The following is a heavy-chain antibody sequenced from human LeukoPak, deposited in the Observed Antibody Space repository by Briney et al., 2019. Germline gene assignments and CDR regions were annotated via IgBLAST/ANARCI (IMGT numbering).Heavy chain of an antibody. D-gene: IGHD3-10*02. CDR1: GFTFSSYG. V-gene: IGHV3-30*03. CDR3: ATLFGELLGMDY. Sequence: GGSLRLSCAASGFTFSSYGMHRVRQAPGKGLEWVAVISYDGSNKYYADSVKGRFTISRDNSKNTLYLQMNSLRAEDTAVYYCATLFGELLGMDYWGQGTLVTVSS. CDR2: ISYDGSNK. J-gene: IGHJ4*02.